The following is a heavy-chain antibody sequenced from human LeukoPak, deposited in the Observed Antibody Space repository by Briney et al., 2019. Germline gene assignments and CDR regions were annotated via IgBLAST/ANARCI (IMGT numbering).Heavy chain of an antibody. CDR1: GFIFRYYD. J-gene: IGHJ4*02. CDR2: ISSSRSIM. CDR3: ARHNQGSPDY. Sequence: GGSLRLSCVASGFIFRYYDMDWVRQAPGKGLEWISYISSSRSIMYYADSVLGRFTVSRDNAENTLYLQMNSLRGDDTAVYYCARHNQGSPDYWGQGTLVTVSS. V-gene: IGHV3-48*01.